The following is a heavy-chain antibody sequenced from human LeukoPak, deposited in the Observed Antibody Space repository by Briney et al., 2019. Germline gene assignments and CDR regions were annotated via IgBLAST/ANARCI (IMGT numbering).Heavy chain of an antibody. Sequence: GASVKVSCKASGYTFSDYDVNWVRQAPGQGLEWMGLMYPTSGDTGYAQKFQGRVTMTRSMSKNTAYMELSRLRSEDTAVYFCARVVMKAFYYYYMDVWGKGTTIIISS. CDR3: ARVVMKAFYYYYMDV. CDR1: GYTFSDYD. V-gene: IGHV1-8*01. J-gene: IGHJ6*03. CDR2: MYPTSGDT. D-gene: IGHD2-21*01.